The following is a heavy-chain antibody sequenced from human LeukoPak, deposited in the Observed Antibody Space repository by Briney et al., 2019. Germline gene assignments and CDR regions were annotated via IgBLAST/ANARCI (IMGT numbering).Heavy chain of an antibody. CDR1: GFTFSNFA. CDR2: IVGSSST. V-gene: IGHV3-21*01. D-gene: IGHD6-13*01. J-gene: IGHJ4*02. CDR3: ARIGAGSSRDY. Sequence: GGSPRLSCAASGFTFSNFAVTWVRQAPGKALDWVSSIVGSSSTYYADSLKGRFTISRDNAKNSLYLQMNSLRAEDTAVYYCARIGAGSSRDYWGQGTLVTVSS.